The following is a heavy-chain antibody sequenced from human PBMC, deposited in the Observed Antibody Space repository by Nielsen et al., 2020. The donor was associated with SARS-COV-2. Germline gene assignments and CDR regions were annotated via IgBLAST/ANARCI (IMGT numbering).Heavy chain of an antibody. D-gene: IGHD2-15*01. CDR1: GFTFSSYS. CDR2: ISSSSSYI. V-gene: IGHV3-21*01. J-gene: IGHJ4*02. CDR3: AREYCSGGSCFYDY. Sequence: GESLKISCAASGFTFSSYSMNWVRQAPGKGLEWVSSISSSSSYIYYADSVKGRFTISRDNAKNSLYLQMNSLRAEDTAGYYCAREYCSGGSCFYDYWGQGTLVTVSS.